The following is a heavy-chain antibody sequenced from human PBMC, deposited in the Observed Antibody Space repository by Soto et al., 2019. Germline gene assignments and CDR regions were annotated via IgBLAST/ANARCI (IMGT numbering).Heavy chain of an antibody. J-gene: IGHJ3*01. D-gene: IGHD2-2*01. Sequence: QITLKESGPTLVNPTQTLTLTCIFSGFSFSADGVGVGWIRQPPGKALEWLALIYWDDDTPYSPSLKSRLTITKDTFKNQVVLTMTNMDPVDTATYYCAHAYGGTSWPDDAFDVWGQGTVVTVSS. CDR3: AHAYGGTSWPDDAFDV. CDR1: GFSFSADGVG. CDR2: IYWDDDT. V-gene: IGHV2-5*02.